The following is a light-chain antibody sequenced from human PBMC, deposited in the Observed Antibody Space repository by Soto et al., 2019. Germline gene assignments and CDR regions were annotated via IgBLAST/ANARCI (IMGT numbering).Light chain of an antibody. CDR2: DVS. CDR1: SSDVGGYNY. J-gene: IGLJ2*01. CDR3: SSFTTSNTGVV. Sequence: QYVLTQPASVSGSPGQSITISCTGTSSDVGGYNYVSWYQQHPGKAPKLMISDVSNRPSGVSDRFSGSKSGNTASLTISWLQAEDEADYYCSSFTTSNTGVVFGGGTQLTVL. V-gene: IGLV2-14*01.